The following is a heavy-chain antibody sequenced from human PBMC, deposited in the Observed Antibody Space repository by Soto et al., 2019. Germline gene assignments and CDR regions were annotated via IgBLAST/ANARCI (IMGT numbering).Heavy chain of an antibody. V-gene: IGHV3-23*01. D-gene: IGHD1-7*01. CDR3: AKISSELQNFDY. J-gene: IGHJ4*02. CDR2: ISGSGGST. Sequence: GGSLRLSCAASGFTFSSYAMSWVRQAPGKGLEWVSAISGSGGSTYYADSAKGRFTISRDNSKNTLYLQMNSLRAEDTAVYYCAKISSELQNFDYWGQGTLVTVPS. CDR1: GFTFSSYA.